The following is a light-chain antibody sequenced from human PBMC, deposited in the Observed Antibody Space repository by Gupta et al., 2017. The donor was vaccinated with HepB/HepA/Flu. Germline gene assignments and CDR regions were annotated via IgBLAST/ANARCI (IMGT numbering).Light chain of an antibody. CDR2: GAS. Sequence: EVVMTQSPATLSVSPGESATLSCRASQNVNSHLAWYQQKPGQTPRLLFYGASTRATGIPARFSGSGSGTEFTLTISSLQSEDFAIYYCQQYNNWFPITFGGGTKVEIK. V-gene: IGKV3-15*01. CDR1: QNVNSH. J-gene: IGKJ4*01. CDR3: QQYNNWFPIT.